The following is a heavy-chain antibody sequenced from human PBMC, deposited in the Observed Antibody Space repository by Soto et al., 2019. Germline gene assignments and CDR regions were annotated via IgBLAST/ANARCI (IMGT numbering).Heavy chain of an antibody. CDR2: IIPLFGTA. Sequence: QVQLEQSGAEVKQPGSSVRVSCKTSGGTFSTYAINWVRQAPGQGLEWMGAIIPLFGTADYSQKFQVRVTITADESTSTAYMALSSLRSDDTAVYFCARPKGTYSSGYYYFDFWGQGTLVTVSS. CDR3: ARPKGTYSSGYYYFDF. CDR1: GGTFSTYA. D-gene: IGHD6-19*01. J-gene: IGHJ4*02. V-gene: IGHV1-69*01.